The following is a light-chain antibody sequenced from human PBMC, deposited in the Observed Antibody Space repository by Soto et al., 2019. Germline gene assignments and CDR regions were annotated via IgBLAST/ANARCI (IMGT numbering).Light chain of an antibody. J-gene: IGKJ1*01. CDR1: QSISRY. CDR2: SAS. CDR3: QQSYSNRWT. Sequence: IQMTQTPSSLSASVGDRVSITCRASQSISRYLNWYQQKPGRAPRLLMYSASSLQSGVPSRFSGSGSGTDFTLTISSLQPEDFATYYCQQSYSNRWTFGQGTKVDIK. V-gene: IGKV1-39*01.